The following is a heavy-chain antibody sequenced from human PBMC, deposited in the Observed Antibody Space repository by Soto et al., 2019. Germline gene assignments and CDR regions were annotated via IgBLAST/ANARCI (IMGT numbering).Heavy chain of an antibody. CDR2: ISYDGSTK. CDR3: AKDRKTGYYYYYYYMDV. Sequence: QVQLVESGGGVVQPGRSLRLSCAASGFTFSSYGMHWVRQAPGKGLEWVAVISYDGSTKYYADSVKGRFTISRYNSKNTLYLQMNSLRAEDTAVYYCAKDRKTGYYYYYYYMDVWGKGTTVTVSS. V-gene: IGHV3-30*18. CDR1: GFTFSSYG. J-gene: IGHJ6*03.